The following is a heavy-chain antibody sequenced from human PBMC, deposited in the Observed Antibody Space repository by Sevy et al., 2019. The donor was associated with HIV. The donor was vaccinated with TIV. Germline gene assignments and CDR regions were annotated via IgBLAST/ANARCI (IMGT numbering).Heavy chain of an antibody. CDR2: ISGSDNTK. Sequence: GGSLRLSCAASGFTLSDYYMSWIRQAPGKGLEWVSYISGSDNTKYYADSVKDRFTISRDNAKNSLYLQMNSLRAEDTAVYYCARDHVKDGDLGDYYYFAMDVWGQGTTVTVSS. J-gene: IGHJ6*02. CDR3: ARDHVKDGDLGDYYYFAMDV. V-gene: IGHV3-11*01. D-gene: IGHD4-17*01. CDR1: GFTLSDYY.